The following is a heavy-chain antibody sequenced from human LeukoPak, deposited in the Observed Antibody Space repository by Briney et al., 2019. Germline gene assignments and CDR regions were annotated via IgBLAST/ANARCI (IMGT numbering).Heavy chain of an antibody. D-gene: IGHD2-2*01. V-gene: IGHV1-18*01. CDR1: GYVISRYG. CDR3: ARVLSSLGGCGLDV. J-gene: IGHJ6*02. Sequence: ASVQVSCKASGYVISRYGLTWVRQAPGQGLEWMGWISSDNGETKTTENLQGRVTMTTDTSTNTAYMELKILRSDDTAVYYCARVLSSLGGCGLDVWGQGTTVIVSS. CDR2: ISSDNGET.